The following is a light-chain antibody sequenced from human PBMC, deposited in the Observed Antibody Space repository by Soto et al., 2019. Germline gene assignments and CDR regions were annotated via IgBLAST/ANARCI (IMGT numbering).Light chain of an antibody. CDR3: QQSYSTPPDT. J-gene: IGKJ2*01. Sequence: DIQMTQSPSSLSTSVGERVTINCRASQSITTYLNWYRQKPGKAPELLIYTASTLQSGVPSRFSGSGSGTDFTLTISGLQPEDFATYHCQQSYSTPPDTFGQGTKLEI. CDR2: TAS. CDR1: QSITTY. V-gene: IGKV1-39*01.